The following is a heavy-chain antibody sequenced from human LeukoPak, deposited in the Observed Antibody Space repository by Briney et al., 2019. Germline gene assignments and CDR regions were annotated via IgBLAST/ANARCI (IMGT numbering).Heavy chain of an antibody. CDR3: ARYFNAQVWCLGDY. V-gene: IGHV1-46*02. CDR2: INPNTGST. D-gene: IGHD2-21*02. Sequence: ASVKVSCKASGYNFKSYYIHWVRQAPGQGLEWMGIINPNTGSTNYAQKLQGRVTVTRDTSTSTVYMELSSLTSEDTAVYYCARYFNAQVWCLGDYWGQGTLVTVSS. J-gene: IGHJ4*02. CDR1: GYNFKSYY.